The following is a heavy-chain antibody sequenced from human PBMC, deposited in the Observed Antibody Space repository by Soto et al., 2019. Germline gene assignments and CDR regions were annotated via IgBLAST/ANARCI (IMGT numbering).Heavy chain of an antibody. D-gene: IGHD6-6*01. CDR1: GCKCSSYE. CDR3: ARSIAARRRRDAFDI. CDR2: ISSSGSTI. J-gene: IGHJ3*02. V-gene: IGHV3-48*03. Sequence: GGLLRLWWAAAGCKCSSYEMSWVRQAPGKGLEWVSYISSSGSTIYYADSVKGRFTISRDNAKNSLYLQMNSLRAEDTAVYYCARSIAARRRRDAFDIWGQGTMVTVSS.